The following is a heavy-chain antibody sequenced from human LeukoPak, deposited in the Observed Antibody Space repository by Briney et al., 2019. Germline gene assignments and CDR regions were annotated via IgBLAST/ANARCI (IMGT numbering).Heavy chain of an antibody. CDR1: GGSISSSNW. J-gene: IGHJ2*01. Sequence: SETLSLTCAVSGGSISSSNWWSWVRQPPGKGLEWIGEIYHSGSTNYNPSLKSRVTISVDKSKNQFSLKLTSVTAADTAVYYCAREDYDDSGAWYFDLWGRGTLVIVSS. CDR2: IYHSGST. V-gene: IGHV4-4*02. D-gene: IGHD3-3*01. CDR3: AREDYDDSGAWYFDL.